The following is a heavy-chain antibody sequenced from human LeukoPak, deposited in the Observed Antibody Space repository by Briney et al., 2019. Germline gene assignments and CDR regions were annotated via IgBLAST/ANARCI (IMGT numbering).Heavy chain of an antibody. CDR1: GFTFSSYA. Sequence: VGVLRLSCAASGFTFSSYAMHWVRQAPGKGLEWVAVISYDGSNKYYADSVKGRFTISRDNSKNTLYLQMNSLRAEDTAVYYCARSITMIVAHMDVWGKGTTVTVSS. D-gene: IGHD3-22*01. V-gene: IGHV3-30-3*01. CDR2: ISYDGSNK. J-gene: IGHJ6*03. CDR3: ARSITMIVAHMDV.